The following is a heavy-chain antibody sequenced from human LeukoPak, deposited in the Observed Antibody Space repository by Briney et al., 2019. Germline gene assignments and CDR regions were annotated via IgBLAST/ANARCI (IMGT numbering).Heavy chain of an antibody. J-gene: IGHJ5*02. CDR1: GFSFNTYG. CDR2: DSFNGRVQ. D-gene: IGHD5-24*01. CDR3: SRDRRDGDKCP. Sequence: GGSLRLSCAASGFSFNTYGMQWVRQAPGMGLEWVAVDSFNGRVQYYADSVRGRFTISRDNARNTLYLQMNKLRAEDTAVYYCSRDRRDGDKCPWGQGTLVTVSS. V-gene: IGHV3-30*12.